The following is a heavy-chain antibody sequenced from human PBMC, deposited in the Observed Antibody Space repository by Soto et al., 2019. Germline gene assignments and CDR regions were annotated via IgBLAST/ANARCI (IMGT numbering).Heavy chain of an antibody. J-gene: IGHJ6*02. CDR2: MYYSGDT. CDR1: GGSINNYY. CDR3: ARGDWNDYFYSDMDV. V-gene: IGHV4-59*01. Sequence: QVQLQESGPGLVKPSETLSLTCTVSGGSINNYYWVWLRQPPGEGLEWIGHMYYSGDTDYNPSLKXRXAXXVDTSKTRFSLRLTSVTAADTAVYYCARGDWNDYFYSDMDVWGQGTTVIVSS. D-gene: IGHD1-1*01.